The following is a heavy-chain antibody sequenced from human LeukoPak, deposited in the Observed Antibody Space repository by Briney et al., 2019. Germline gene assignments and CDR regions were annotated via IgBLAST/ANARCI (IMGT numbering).Heavy chain of an antibody. CDR2: ISYDGSNK. J-gene: IGHJ4*02. D-gene: IGHD3-22*01. Sequence: GGSLRLSCAAYGFTFSSYAMHWVRQAPGKGLEWVAVISYDGSNKYYADSVKGRFTISRDNSKNTLYLQMNSLRAEDTAVYYCARVPAVVVITAYYFDYWGQGTLVTVSS. CDR1: GFTFSSYA. CDR3: ARVPAVVVITAYYFDY. V-gene: IGHV3-30*04.